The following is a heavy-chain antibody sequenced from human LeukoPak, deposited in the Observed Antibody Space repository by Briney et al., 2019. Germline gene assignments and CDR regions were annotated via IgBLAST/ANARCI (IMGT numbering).Heavy chain of an antibody. CDR2: INPNSGGT. Sequence: ASVKVSCKASGYTFTGYYMHWVRQAPGQGLEWVGWINPNSGGTNYAQKFQGRVSMTRDTSISTAYMELSRLRSDDTAVYYCARDRGEPELPHDVPCYYYYMDVWGKGTTVTVSS. CDR1: GYTFTGYY. J-gene: IGHJ6*03. CDR3: ARDRGEPELPHDVPCYYYYMDV. V-gene: IGHV1-2*02. D-gene: IGHD1-7*01.